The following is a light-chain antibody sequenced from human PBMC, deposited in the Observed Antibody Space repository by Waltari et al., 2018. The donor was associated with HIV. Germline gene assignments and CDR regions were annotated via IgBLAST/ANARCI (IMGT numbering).Light chain of an antibody. J-gene: IGLJ3*02. CDR3: SSYTSSSTLEV. V-gene: IGLV2-14*03. CDR2: DVS. Sequence: SALTQPASVSGSPGLSITLSCTGTSSDVGGYNYVSWYQQHPGKAPKLMIYDVSNRPSGVSKRFYGSKSGNTASLTISGLQAEDEADYYCSSYTSSSTLEVFGGGTKLTVL. CDR1: SSDVGGYNY.